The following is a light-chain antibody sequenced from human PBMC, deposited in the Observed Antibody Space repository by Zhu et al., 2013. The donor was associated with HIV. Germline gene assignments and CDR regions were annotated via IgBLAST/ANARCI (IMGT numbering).Light chain of an antibody. Sequence: QSALTQPASVSGSPGQSITISCTGTSSDVGSYNLVSWYQQHPGKVPKLMIYDVTNRPSGVSNRFSGSKSGNTASLTISGLQADDEADYYCMSYTSSDTWVFGGGTKLTVL. J-gene: IGLJ3*02. CDR1: SSDVGSYNL. CDR3: MSYTSSDTWV. V-gene: IGLV2-14*02. CDR2: DVT.